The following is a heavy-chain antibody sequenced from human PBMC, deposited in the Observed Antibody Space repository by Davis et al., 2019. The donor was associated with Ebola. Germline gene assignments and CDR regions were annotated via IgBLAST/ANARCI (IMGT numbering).Heavy chain of an antibody. Sequence: ASVKVSCKASGYTFSSYGISWVRQAPGQGLEWMGWISAYNGNTNYAQKLQGRVTMTTDTSTSTAYMEVRSLRSDDTAVYYCARDSVSGDYGTSVFDYWGQGTLVTVSS. D-gene: IGHD4-17*01. CDR2: ISAYNGNT. CDR1: GYTFSSYG. J-gene: IGHJ4*02. V-gene: IGHV1-18*01. CDR3: ARDSVSGDYGTSVFDY.